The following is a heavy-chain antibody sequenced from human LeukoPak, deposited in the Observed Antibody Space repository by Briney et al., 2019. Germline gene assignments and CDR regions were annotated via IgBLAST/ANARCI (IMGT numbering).Heavy chain of an antibody. Sequence: GRSLRLSCAASGFTFSSYEMNWVRQAPGKGLEWVSYISSSGSTIYYADSVKGRFTISRDNAKNSLYLQMNSLRAEDTAVYYCARDVSGSYLDYWGQGTLVTVSS. CDR1: GFTFSSYE. D-gene: IGHD3-16*02. CDR2: ISSSGSTI. V-gene: IGHV3-48*03. CDR3: ARDVSGSYLDY. J-gene: IGHJ4*02.